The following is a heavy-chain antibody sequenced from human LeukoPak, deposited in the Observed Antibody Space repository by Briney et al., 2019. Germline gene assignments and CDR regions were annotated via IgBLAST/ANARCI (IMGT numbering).Heavy chain of an antibody. CDR1: GFTVSGNY. V-gene: IGHV3-53*05. J-gene: IGHJ4*02. Sequence: GGSLTLSCAVSGFTVSGNYMTWVRQAPGKGLEWVSVIYNGGTTYYRDSVKGRFTISRDNSKNTVHLQMDSLRPVDTAVYYCASGPTYDYVRVILYWGQGTRVTVSS. CDR3: ASGPTYDYVRVILY. CDR2: IYNGGTT. D-gene: IGHD3-16*01.